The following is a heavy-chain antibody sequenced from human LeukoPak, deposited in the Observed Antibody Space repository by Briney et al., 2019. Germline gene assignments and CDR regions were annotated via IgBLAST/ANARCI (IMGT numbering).Heavy chain of an antibody. D-gene: IGHD3/OR15-3a*01. Sequence: PGGSLRLSCTASGFTFGDYAMSWFRQAPGRGLECVSSISGSGGSTNHADSVKGRFTISRDNSKNTLYLQMNSLRAEDTAVYYCAKVWTAYSDDYFDYWGQGTLVTVSS. J-gene: IGHJ4*02. V-gene: IGHV3-23*01. CDR2: ISGSGGST. CDR3: AKVWTAYSDDYFDY. CDR1: GFTFGDYA.